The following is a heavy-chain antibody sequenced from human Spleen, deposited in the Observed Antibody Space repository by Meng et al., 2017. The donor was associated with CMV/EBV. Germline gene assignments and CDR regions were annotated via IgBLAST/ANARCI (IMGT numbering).Heavy chain of an antibody. D-gene: IGHD2-2*02. CDR3: AVHCSSTSCYTGRPVWGIHY. J-gene: IGHJ4*02. V-gene: IGHV4-39*01. CDR2: IYYSGST. Sequence: GSSFYWGWTRQPPGKGLEWIGSIYYSGSTYYKPSLKSRVTISVDTSKNQFSLKLSSVTAADTAVYYCAVHCSSTSCYTGRPVWGIHYWGQGTLVTVSS. CDR1: GSSFY.